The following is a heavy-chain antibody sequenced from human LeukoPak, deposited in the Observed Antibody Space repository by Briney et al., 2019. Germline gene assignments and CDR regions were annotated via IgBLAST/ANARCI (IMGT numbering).Heavy chain of an antibody. J-gene: IGHJ4*02. CDR3: ARAFENSGWYYFDY. V-gene: IGHV4-59*01. Sequence: SETLSLTCTVSGVSISSYYLSWIRQPPGKGLEWIGYIYYSGSTNYNPSLKSRVTISVDTSKNQFSLKLSSVTAADTAVYYCARAFENSGWYYFDYWGQGTLVTVSS. D-gene: IGHD6-13*01. CDR1: GVSISSYY. CDR2: IYYSGST.